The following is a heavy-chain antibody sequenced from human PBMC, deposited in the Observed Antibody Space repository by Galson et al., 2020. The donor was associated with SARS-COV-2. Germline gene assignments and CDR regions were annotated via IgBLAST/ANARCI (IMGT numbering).Heavy chain of an antibody. CDR3: ARDGVASSSQHLDC. V-gene: IGHV1-46*01. Sequence: ASVTVSCKASGDNIVRSYMHWVRQGPGQGLKWMGIIDPSGTTTQYAQKFQGRLTMTRDTSTSTVYMELSSLRSEDTAGYYCARDGVASSSQHLDCWGQGTLVTVSS. J-gene: IGHJ4*02. CDR2: IDPSGTTT. CDR1: GDNIVRSY. D-gene: IGHD6-6*01.